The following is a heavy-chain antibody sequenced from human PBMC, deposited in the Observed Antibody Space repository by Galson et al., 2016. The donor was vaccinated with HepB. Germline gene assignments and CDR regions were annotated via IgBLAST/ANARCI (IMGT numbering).Heavy chain of an antibody. J-gene: IGHJ4*02. CDR1: GFTFSFYA. CDR2: ISGNGGST. V-gene: IGHV3-64D*06. D-gene: IGHD6-19*01. Sequence: SLRLSCAASGFTFSFYAMHWVRQAPGKGLEYVSAISGNGGSTYYADSVKGRFTISGDNSKNTLYLQMSSLRTEDTAVYYCVKGGGYSSGWYKGAFDYWGQGTLVTVSS. CDR3: VKGGGYSSGWYKGAFDY.